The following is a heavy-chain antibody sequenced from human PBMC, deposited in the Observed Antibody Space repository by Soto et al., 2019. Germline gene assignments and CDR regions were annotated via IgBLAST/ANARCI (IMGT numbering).Heavy chain of an antibody. CDR1: GGSISSGGDS. J-gene: IGHJ4*02. Sequence: PSETLSLTCAVSGGSISSGGDSGSWIRQPPGKGLEWIGYIYHSGSTYYNPSLKSRVTISVDRSKNQFSLKLSSVTAADTAVYYCAREAVATKLFDYWGQGTLVTVSS. V-gene: IGHV4-30-2*01. D-gene: IGHD5-12*01. CDR3: AREAVATKLFDY. CDR2: IYHSGST.